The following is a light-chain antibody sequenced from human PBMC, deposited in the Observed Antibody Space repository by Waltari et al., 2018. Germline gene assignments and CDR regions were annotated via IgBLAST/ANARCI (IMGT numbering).Light chain of an antibody. Sequence: QSALTQPASVSGPPGQPITIPCTGTSGDIGVFHYVSWYQQHPGKVPTLLIYAVSKRPPGVSNRFAGSKSGNTASMTIAGLQAEDEADYYCSSYTNSNTWVFGGGTKLTVL. J-gene: IGLJ3*02. V-gene: IGLV2-14*03. CDR1: SGDIGVFHY. CDR3: SSYTNSNTWV. CDR2: AVS.